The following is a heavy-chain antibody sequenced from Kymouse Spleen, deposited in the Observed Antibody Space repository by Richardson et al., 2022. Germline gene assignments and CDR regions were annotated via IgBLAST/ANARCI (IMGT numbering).Heavy chain of an antibody. Sequence: QVQLVESGGGVVQPGRSLRLSCAASGFTFSSYGMHWVRQAPGKGLEWVAVIWYDGSNKYYADSVKGRFTISRDNSKNTLYLQMNSLRAEDTAVYYCARDRNYDILTGY*TVWTSGAKGPRSPSPQ. D-gene: IGHD3-9*01. CDR2: IWYDGSNK. CDR1: GFTFSSYG. V-gene: IGHV3-33*01. CDR3: ARDRNYDILTGY*TVWTS. J-gene: IGHJ6*02.